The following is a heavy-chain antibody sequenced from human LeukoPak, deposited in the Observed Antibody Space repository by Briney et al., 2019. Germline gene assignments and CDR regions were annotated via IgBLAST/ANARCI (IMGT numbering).Heavy chain of an antibody. CDR1: GGSISSGSYY. Sequence: PSETLSLTCSVSGGSISSGSYYWSWIRQPAGKGLEWIGRIYSSGSTNYYPSLKSRVTISVDTSKNQFSLKLSSVTAADTAVYYCARAGLGIATKFDPWGQGTLVTVSS. D-gene: IGHD6-13*01. CDR2: IYSSGST. V-gene: IGHV4-61*02. J-gene: IGHJ5*02. CDR3: ARAGLGIATKFDP.